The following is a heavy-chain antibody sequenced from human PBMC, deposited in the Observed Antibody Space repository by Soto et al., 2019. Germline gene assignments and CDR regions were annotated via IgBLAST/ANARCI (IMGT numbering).Heavy chain of an antibody. Sequence: QVQLVQSGAEVKKPGASVKVSCEASGYTFTSYAMHWVRQAPGQRLEWMGWINAGNGNTKYSQKFQDRVTITRDTSASTAYMELSSLRSEDTAVYYCASSYSNYALIDYYYYGMDVWGQGTTVTVSS. J-gene: IGHJ6*02. CDR1: GYTFTSYA. D-gene: IGHD4-4*01. V-gene: IGHV1-3*01. CDR3: ASSYSNYALIDYYYYGMDV. CDR2: INAGNGNT.